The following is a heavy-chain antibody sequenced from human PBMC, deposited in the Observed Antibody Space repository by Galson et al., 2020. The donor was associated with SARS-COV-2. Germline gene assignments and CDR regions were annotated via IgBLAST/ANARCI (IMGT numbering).Heavy chain of an antibody. D-gene: IGHD1-1*01. V-gene: IGHV4-39*07. CDR3: ARGHHGSYSDY. J-gene: IGHJ4*02. Sequence: SQTLSLTCTVSGGSISSTTYFWNWIRQSPGRGLEWIGTLYSSGTVNYNPSLKTRLTVSVDTSKNQFSLRLNSVTAADTAVYYCARGHHGSYSDYWGQGSLVTISS. CDR1: GGSISSTTYF. CDR2: LYSSGTV.